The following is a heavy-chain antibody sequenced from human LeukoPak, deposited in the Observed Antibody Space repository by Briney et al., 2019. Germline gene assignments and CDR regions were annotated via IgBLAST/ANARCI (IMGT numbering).Heavy chain of an antibody. V-gene: IGHV3-33*01. J-gene: IGHJ4*02. CDR1: GFTFSNYG. CDR3: ARDHFTMVRGAEFDY. Sequence: PGRSLRLSCAASGFTFSNYGMHWVRQAPGKGLQWVEVIWYDGSNKSYAESVKGRFTISRDNSKNTLYLQMNSLRAEDTAVYYCARDHFTMVRGAEFDYWGQGTLVTVSS. D-gene: IGHD3-10*01. CDR2: IWYDGSNK.